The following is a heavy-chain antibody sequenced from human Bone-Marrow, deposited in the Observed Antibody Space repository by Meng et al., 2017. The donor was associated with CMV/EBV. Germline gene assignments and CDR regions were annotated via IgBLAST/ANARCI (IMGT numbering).Heavy chain of an antibody. Sequence: ASVKVSCKASGYTFTSYDINWVRQATGQGLEWMGWMNPNSGNTGYAQKFQGRVTMTRNTSISTAYMELGSLRSEDTAVYYCARGDPKFYYYYGMDVWGQGTTVTVSS. CDR1: GYTFTSYD. CDR3: ARGDPKFYYYYGMDV. V-gene: IGHV1-8*01. CDR2: MNPNSGNT. J-gene: IGHJ6*02.